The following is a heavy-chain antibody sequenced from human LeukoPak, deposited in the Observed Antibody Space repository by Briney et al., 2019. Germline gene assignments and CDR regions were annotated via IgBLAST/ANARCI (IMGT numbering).Heavy chain of an antibody. J-gene: IGHJ6*02. CDR3: ARDGIAAAGQDYYGMDV. V-gene: IGHV1-2*02. CDR2: INPNSGGT. D-gene: IGHD6-13*01. Sequence: ASVKVSCKASGYTFTGYYMHWVRQAPGQGLEWMGWINPNSGGTNYAQKFQGRVTMTRDTSISTAYMELSRLRSDDTAVYYCARDGIAAAGQDYYGMDVWGQGTTVTVSS. CDR1: GYTFTGYY.